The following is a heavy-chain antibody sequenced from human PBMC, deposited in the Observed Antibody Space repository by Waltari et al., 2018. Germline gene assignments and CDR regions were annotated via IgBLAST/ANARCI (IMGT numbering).Heavy chain of an antibody. D-gene: IGHD3-10*01. CDR3: ARVGDYYGSGSYENWFDP. J-gene: IGHJ5*02. V-gene: IGHV4-59*08. CDR1: GGSISSYY. CDR2: NSGST. Sequence: QVQLQESGPGLVKPSETLSLTCTVSGGSISSYYWSWIRQPPGKGLEWIGYNSGSTNYNPSLKSRVTISVDTSKNRFSLKLSSVTAADTAVYYCARVGDYYGSGSYENWFDPWGQGTLVTVSS.